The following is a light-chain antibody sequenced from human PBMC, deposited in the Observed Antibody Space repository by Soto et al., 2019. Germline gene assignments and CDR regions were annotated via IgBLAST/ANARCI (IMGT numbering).Light chain of an antibody. CDR1: QAVSSN. Sequence: EIVVTQHPDTLSVSPGERATLSSRASQAVSSNLAWYQQKPGQAPRLLIYGASTRATGIPARFSGSGSGTEFTLTISSLQSEDFAVYYCQQYNNWPLPFGGGTKVAI. V-gene: IGKV3-15*01. CDR2: GAS. J-gene: IGKJ4*01. CDR3: QQYNNWPLP.